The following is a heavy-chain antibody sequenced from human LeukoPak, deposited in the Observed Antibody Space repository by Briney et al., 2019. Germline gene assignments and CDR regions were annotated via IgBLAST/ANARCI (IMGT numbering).Heavy chain of an antibody. D-gene: IGHD3-22*01. Sequence: PSETLSLTCTVFYGSFSGYYWSWIRQPPGKGLEWIGEINHNGNTNYNPSLKSRVTISVDTSKDQFSLKLSSVTAADTAVYYCGSGDRSYFDYWGQGTLVTVSS. CDR2: INHNGNT. CDR1: YGSFSGYY. CDR3: GSGDRSYFDY. J-gene: IGHJ4*02. V-gene: IGHV4-34*01.